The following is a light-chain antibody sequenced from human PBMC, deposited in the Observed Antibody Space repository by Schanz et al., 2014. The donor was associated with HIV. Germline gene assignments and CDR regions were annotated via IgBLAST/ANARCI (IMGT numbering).Light chain of an antibody. J-gene: IGLJ3*02. CDR3: ASYTGSNQGV. Sequence: QSALTQPPSASGSPGQSVTISCTGTSSDVGGYNYLSWYQQHPGKAPKLMIYEVSKRPSGVPDRFSGSKSGNTASLTVSGLQAEDEADYYCASYTGSNQGVFGGGTKLTVL. V-gene: IGLV2-8*01. CDR2: EVS. CDR1: SSDVGGYNY.